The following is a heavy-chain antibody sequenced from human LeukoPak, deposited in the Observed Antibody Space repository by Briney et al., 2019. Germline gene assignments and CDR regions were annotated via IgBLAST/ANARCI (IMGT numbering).Heavy chain of an antibody. J-gene: IGHJ6*03. CDR1: GFTFSSYW. Sequence: GGSLRLSCAASGFTFSSYWMHWVRQAPGKGLVWVSRINSDGSSTSYADSVKGRFTISRDNAKNTLYLQMNSLRAEDTAVYYCARVLELRSRVLLYYYYYYMDVWGKGTTVTVSS. CDR2: INSDGSST. CDR3: ARVLELRSRVLLYYYYYYMDV. V-gene: IGHV3-74*01. D-gene: IGHD1-7*01.